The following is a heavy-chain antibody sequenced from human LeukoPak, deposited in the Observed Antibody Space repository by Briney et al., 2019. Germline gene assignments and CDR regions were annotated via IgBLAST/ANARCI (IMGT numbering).Heavy chain of an antibody. CDR3: ARNLYGSGTFDF. CDR2: MTPNSGNT. D-gene: IGHD3-10*01. J-gene: IGHJ4*02. CDR1: GYTFTNYD. Sequence: ASVEVSCKASGYTFTNYDINWVRQATGQGLEWMGWMTPNSGNTGYAQKFQGRITLTRDTSISTAYMELSSLGSEDTAVYYCARNLYGSGTFDFWGQGTLVTVSS. V-gene: IGHV1-8*01.